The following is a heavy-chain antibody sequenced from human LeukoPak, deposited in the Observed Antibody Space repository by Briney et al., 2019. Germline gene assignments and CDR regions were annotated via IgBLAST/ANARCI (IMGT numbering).Heavy chain of an antibody. CDR3: ARTGGSFYFYYYMDV. CDR1: GGSISSSSYY. J-gene: IGHJ6*03. V-gene: IGHV4-39*07. D-gene: IGHD1-26*01. CDR2: IYYTGTT. Sequence: SETLSLTCTVSGGSISSSSYYWGWIRQPPGKGLEWIGSIYYTGTTFYNPSLNNRATISVDTSKNQFSLKLSSVTAADTAVYYCARTGGSFYFYYYMDVWGKGTTVTVSS.